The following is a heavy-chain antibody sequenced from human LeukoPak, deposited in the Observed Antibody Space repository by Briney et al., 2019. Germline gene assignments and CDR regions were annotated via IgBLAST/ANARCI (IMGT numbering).Heavy chain of an antibody. Sequence: PGGSLRLSCAASGFTFSSYAMHWVRQAPGKGLEYVSAISSNGGSTYYANSVKGGFTISRDNSKNTLYLQMGSLRAEDMAVYYCARAGEGYYDFWSGYYTGWPHFDYWGQGTLVTVSS. CDR2: ISSNGGST. D-gene: IGHD3-3*01. J-gene: IGHJ4*02. V-gene: IGHV3-64*01. CDR3: ARAGEGYYDFWSGYYTGWPHFDY. CDR1: GFTFSSYA.